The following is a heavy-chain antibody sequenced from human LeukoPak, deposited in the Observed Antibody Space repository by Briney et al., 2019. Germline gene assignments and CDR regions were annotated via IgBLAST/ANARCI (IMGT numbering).Heavy chain of an antibody. Sequence: GRSLRLSCAASGFTFSSYGMHWVRQAPGTGLEWVAVIWYDGSNKDYTDSVRGRFTISRDNSENTLYLQMNSLRVEDTAVYYCAREHTIAATGTHWFDPWGQGTLVTVSP. J-gene: IGHJ5*02. D-gene: IGHD6-13*01. CDR3: AREHTIAATGTHWFDP. CDR1: GFTFSSYG. CDR2: IWYDGSNK. V-gene: IGHV3-33*01.